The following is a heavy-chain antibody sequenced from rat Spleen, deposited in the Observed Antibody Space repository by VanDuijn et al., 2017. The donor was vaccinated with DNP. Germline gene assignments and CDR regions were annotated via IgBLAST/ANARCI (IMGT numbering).Heavy chain of an antibody. CDR1: GFTFSDYY. Sequence: EVQLVESGGGLVLPGWSLKLSCAASGFTFSDYYMAWVRQAPTKGLEWVATISYDGSSTYYRDSVKGRFTISRDHAKSTLYLQMDSLRSGDTATYFCSRHGRVTTVATYWYFDFWGPGTMFTVSS. D-gene: IGHD1-3*01. CDR2: ISYDGSST. V-gene: IGHV5-7*01. J-gene: IGHJ1*01. CDR3: SRHGRVTTVATYWYFDF.